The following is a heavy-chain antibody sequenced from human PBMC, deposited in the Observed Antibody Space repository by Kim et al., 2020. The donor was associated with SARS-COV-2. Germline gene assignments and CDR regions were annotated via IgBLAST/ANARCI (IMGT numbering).Heavy chain of an antibody. Sequence: SQKFQGRVTITRDTSASPAYMELSSLRSEDTAVYYCARSPDIVATISLDYWGQGTLVTVSS. V-gene: IGHV1-3*01. J-gene: IGHJ4*02. CDR3: ARSPDIVATISLDY. D-gene: IGHD5-12*01.